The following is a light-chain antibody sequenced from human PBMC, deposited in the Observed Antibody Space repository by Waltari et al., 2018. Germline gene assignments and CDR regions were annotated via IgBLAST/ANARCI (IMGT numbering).Light chain of an antibody. J-gene: IGKJ3*01. CDR1: QGISSW. CDR3: QQGYNTPFT. V-gene: IGKV1-12*01. CDR2: AAS. Sequence: DIQMTQSPSSLSASVGDKVTITCRASQGISSWLAWYQQKPGKAPKLLIYAASSLQSGVPSRFSGSGSGTDYTLTISSLQPEEFATYYCQQGYNTPFTFGPGTKLDIK.